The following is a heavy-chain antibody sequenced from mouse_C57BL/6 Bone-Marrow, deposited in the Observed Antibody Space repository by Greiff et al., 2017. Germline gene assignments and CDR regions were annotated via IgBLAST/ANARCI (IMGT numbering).Heavy chain of an antibody. J-gene: IGHJ4*01. D-gene: IGHD1-1*01. CDR3: ARGYYGSLSYARDS. Sequence: EVKLVESGGGLVKPGGSLKLSCAASGFTFSSYTMSWVRQTPEKRLEWVATISGGGGSTYYPDSVKGRFTISRDNATNTLYLQMSSLRSEDTALYYCARGYYGSLSYARDSWGQGTSVTV. CDR1: GFTFSSYT. CDR2: ISGGGGST. V-gene: IGHV5-9*01.